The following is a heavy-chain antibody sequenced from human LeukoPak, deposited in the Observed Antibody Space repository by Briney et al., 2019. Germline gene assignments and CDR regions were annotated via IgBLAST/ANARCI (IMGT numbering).Heavy chain of an antibody. D-gene: IGHD2-21*02. CDR2: IYYSGST. J-gene: IGHJ2*01. V-gene: IGHV4-59*01. Sequence: PSETLSLTCTVSGGSISSYYWSWIRQPPGKGLEWIGYIYYSGSTNYNPSLKSRVTISVDTSKNRFSLKLSSVTAADTAVYYCAREVNCGGDCYSHDLWGRGTLVTVSS. CDR3: AREVNCGGDCYSHDL. CDR1: GGSISSYY.